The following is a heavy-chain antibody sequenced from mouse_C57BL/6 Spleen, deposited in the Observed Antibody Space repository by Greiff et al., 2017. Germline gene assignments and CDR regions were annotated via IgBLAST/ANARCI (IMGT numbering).Heavy chain of an antibody. CDR1: GFTFSDYG. Sequence: EVMLVESGGCLVKPGGSLKLSCAASGFTFSDYGMHWVRQAPEKGLEWVAYISSGSSTIYYADTVKGRFTISRDNAKNTLFLQMTSLRSEDTAMYYCAREDSYYYGSSYDYAMDYWGQGTSVTVSS. CDR2: ISSGSSTI. V-gene: IGHV5-17*01. CDR3: AREDSYYYGSSYDYAMDY. J-gene: IGHJ4*01. D-gene: IGHD1-1*01.